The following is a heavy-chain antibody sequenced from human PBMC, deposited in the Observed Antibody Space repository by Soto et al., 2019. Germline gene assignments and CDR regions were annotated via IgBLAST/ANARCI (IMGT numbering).Heavy chain of an antibody. D-gene: IGHD4-4*01. CDR3: ARDSPFTVTTVSSGYYYDGMDV. J-gene: IGHJ6*02. CDR2: ISAYNGNT. CDR1: GYTFTSYG. Sequence: ASVKVSCKASGYTFTSYGISWVRQAPGQGLEWMGWISAYNGNTNYAQKLQGRVTMTTDTSTSTAYMELRSLRSDDTAVYYCARDSPFTVTTVSSGYYYDGMDVWGQGTKVTVSS. V-gene: IGHV1-18*01.